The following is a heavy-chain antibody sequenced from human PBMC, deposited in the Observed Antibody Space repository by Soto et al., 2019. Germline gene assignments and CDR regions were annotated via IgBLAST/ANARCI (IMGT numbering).Heavy chain of an antibody. V-gene: IGHV1-69*01. Sequence: QVQLVQSGAEVKKPGSSVKVSCKASGGTFSSYAISWVRQAPGQGLEWMGGIIPIFGTANYAQKFQGRVTITADESTSTAYMERSSLRSEDTAVYYCASGGNGGASSYYYYYYGIDVWGQGTTVTVSS. J-gene: IGHJ6*02. CDR3: ASGGNGGASSYYYYYYGIDV. CDR1: GGTFSSYA. D-gene: IGHD6-6*01. CDR2: IIPIFGTA.